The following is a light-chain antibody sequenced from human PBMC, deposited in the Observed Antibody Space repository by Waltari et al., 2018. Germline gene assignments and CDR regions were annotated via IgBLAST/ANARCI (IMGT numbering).Light chain of an antibody. J-gene: IGLJ1*01. CDR3: SSFTSTHTYG. Sequence: QSALTQPASVSGSPGQSITISCTGTSSDVGGYNYVAWYQKHPGKATKLIIYDVNNWPSVVSKRFSGSKSGNTASLTISGLQAEDEADYFCSSFTSTHTYGFGSGTKVNVL. CDR1: SSDVGGYNY. V-gene: IGLV2-14*03. CDR2: DVN.